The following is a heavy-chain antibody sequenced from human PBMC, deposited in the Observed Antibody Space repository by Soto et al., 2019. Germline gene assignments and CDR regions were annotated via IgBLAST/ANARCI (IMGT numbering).Heavy chain of an antibody. V-gene: IGHV2-5*02. Sequence: QITLKESGPPLVKPTQTLTLTCTFSGFSLTTRGVGVGWIRQPPGKALECLALIYWDDDKRYSPSLQSRLSITKDTSKNQVVLTMTNADPVDTATYYCAHIPNYYQYDWFDPWGQGTLVSVSS. J-gene: IGHJ5*02. D-gene: IGHD3-16*01. CDR2: IYWDDDK. CDR1: GFSLTTRGVG. CDR3: AHIPNYYQYDWFDP.